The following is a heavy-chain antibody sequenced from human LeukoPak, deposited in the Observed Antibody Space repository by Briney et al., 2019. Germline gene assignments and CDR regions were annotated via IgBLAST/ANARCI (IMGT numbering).Heavy chain of an antibody. D-gene: IGHD3-3*01. J-gene: IGHJ5*02. CDR1: GFTFSSYG. Sequence: GGSLRLSCAASGFTFSSYGMHWVRQAPGKGLEWVAVIWYDGSNKYYADSVKGRFTISRDNSKNTLYLQMNSLRAEDTAVYYCAREHYDFWSGYANWFDPWGQGTLVTVSS. CDR2: IWYDGSNK. V-gene: IGHV3-33*01. CDR3: AREHYDFWSGYANWFDP.